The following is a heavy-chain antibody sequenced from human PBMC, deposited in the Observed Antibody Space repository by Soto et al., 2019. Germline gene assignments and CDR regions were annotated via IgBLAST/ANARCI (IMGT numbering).Heavy chain of an antibody. CDR2: IKSKTDGGTT. CDR3: TTSPRAQY. V-gene: IGHV3-15*01. Sequence: EVQLVESGGGLVKPGGSLGLSCAVSGFTFNNAWMSWVRQAPGKGLEWVGRIKSKTDGGTTDHAASVKGRFTISRDDSKNNLSLQMDGLKSEDTAMYYCTTSPRAQYWGQGTLVRVSS. CDR1: GFTFNNAW. J-gene: IGHJ4*02.